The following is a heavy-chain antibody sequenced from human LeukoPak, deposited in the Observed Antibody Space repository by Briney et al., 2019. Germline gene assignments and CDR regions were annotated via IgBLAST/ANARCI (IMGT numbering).Heavy chain of an antibody. CDR1: GFTVSNDF. D-gene: IGHD6-25*01. J-gene: IGHJ2*01. CDR3: ARDRGGDYWYFDL. Sequence: GGSLRLSCAASGFTVSNDFMTWVRQAPGKGLEWLSVIYSAGSTYYADSAKGRFTISRDNSKNTLYLLMKSLRAEDTAVYYCARDRGGDYWYFDLWGLGTLVTVSS. V-gene: IGHV3-53*01. CDR2: IYSAGST.